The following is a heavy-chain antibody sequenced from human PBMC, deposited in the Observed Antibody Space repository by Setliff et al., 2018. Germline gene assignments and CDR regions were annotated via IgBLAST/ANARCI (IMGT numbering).Heavy chain of an antibody. CDR3: ARDPGFRSGTWSLDL. CDR2: ISYSGGV. J-gene: IGHJ5*02. D-gene: IGHD3-10*01. CDR1: GVTIGGNNYYY. V-gene: IGHV4-39*07. Sequence: SETLSLTCSLSGVTIGGNNYYYWAWIRQPPGKGLEWFGTISYSGGVFYNPSLKSRVAISADTSRIQFSLKLRSVTAADTAVYYCARDPGFRSGTWSLDLWGQGTQVTVSS.